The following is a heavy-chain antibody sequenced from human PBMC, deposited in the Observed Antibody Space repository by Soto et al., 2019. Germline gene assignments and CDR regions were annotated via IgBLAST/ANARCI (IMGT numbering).Heavy chain of an antibody. J-gene: IGHJ4*01. CDR3: ATDRRGLWFGELGLESRLPNFDY. Sequence: ASVKVCSKDSGYTLTVLSMHWVRQAPGKGLEWMGGFDPEDGETIYAQKFQGRVTMTEDTSTDTAYMELSSLRSEDTAVYYCATDRRGLWFGELGLESRLPNFDYRRDGPLVPVSP. CDR2: FDPEDGET. CDR1: GYTLTVLS. V-gene: IGHV1-24*01. D-gene: IGHD3-10*01.